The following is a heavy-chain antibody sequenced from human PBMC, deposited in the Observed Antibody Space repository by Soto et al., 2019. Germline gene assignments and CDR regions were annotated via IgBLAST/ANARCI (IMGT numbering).Heavy chain of an antibody. CDR3: AKEFLQDTVVVPAESGSQGYGMDV. CDR1: GFTFDDYA. V-gene: IGHV3-43*02. D-gene: IGHD2-2*01. Sequence: GGSLRLSCAASGFTFDDYAMHWVRQAPGKGLEWVSLISGDGGSTYYADSVKGRFTISRDNSKNSLYLQMNSLRTEDTALYYCAKEFLQDTVVVPAESGSQGYGMDVWGQGTTVTVSS. J-gene: IGHJ6*02. CDR2: ISGDGGST.